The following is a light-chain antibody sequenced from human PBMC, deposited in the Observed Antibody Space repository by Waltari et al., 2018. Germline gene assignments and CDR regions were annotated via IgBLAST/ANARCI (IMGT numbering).Light chain of an antibody. J-gene: IGKJ2*01. CDR2: WAS. V-gene: IGKV4-1*01. CDR3: QQYFSVPYT. Sequence: DIGMTQSPDSLAVSLGERATINCKSSQNLLYSANNKDYLAWYKQKPGQPPKLLIYWASTRESGVPDRFSGSGSGTDFTLSVNSLQAEDVAVYYCQQYFSVPYTFGQGTKLEIK. CDR1: QNLLYSANNKDY.